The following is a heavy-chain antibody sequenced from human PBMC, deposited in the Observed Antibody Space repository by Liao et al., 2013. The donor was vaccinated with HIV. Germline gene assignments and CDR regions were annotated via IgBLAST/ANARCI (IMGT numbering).Heavy chain of an antibody. V-gene: IGHV4-59*01. Sequence: QVQLQESGPGLVKPSETLSLTCTVSGGSISSYYWSWIRQPPGKGLEWIGYIYYSGTTKYNPSLKSRVTISVDTSKNQISLRLSSVTAADTAVYYCARVPPTRRYDFWSGYPNPHAFDIWGQGTMVTVSS. CDR3: ARVPPTRRYDFWSGYPNPHAFDI. CDR1: GGSISSYY. J-gene: IGHJ3*02. CDR2: IYYSGTT. D-gene: IGHD3-3*01.